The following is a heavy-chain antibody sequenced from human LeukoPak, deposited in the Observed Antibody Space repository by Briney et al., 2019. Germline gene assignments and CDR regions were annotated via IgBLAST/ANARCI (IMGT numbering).Heavy chain of an antibody. Sequence: PSETLSLTCAVSGGSISSGGYSWSWIRQPPGKGLEWIGYIYYSGSTYYNPSLNSRVTRSVDTSKNQFSLKLSPVTAADTAVYYCARDNWDYGGSSYFDYWGQGTLVTVSS. CDR3: ARDNWDYGGSSYFDY. D-gene: IGHD1-7*01. CDR1: GGSISSGGYS. CDR2: IYYSGST. V-gene: IGHV4-30-4*07. J-gene: IGHJ4*02.